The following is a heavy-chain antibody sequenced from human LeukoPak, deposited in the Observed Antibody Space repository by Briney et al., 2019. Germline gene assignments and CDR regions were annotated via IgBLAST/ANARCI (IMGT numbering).Heavy chain of an antibody. J-gene: IGHJ5*02. V-gene: IGHV4-38-2*02. D-gene: IGHD3-10*01. CDR2: IFHSGST. CDR1: GYSISSGYY. CDR3: ARDRGRTYYYGSGSYYNGSWFDP. Sequence: SETLSLTCTVPGYSISSGYYWGWIRQPPGKGLEWIGSIFHSGSTYYNPSLKSRVTISVDTSKNQFSLKLSSVTAADTAVYYCARDRGRTYYYGSGSYYNGSWFDPWGQGTLVTVSS.